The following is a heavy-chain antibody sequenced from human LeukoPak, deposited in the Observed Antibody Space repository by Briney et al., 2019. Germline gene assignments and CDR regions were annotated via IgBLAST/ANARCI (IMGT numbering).Heavy chain of an antibody. J-gene: IGHJ4*02. D-gene: IGHD6-19*01. CDR1: GYTFTGYY. V-gene: IGHV1-2*02. CDR3: ARVGIAVAGTIRYYFDY. Sequence: AAVKVSCKASGYTFTGYYMHWVRQAPGQGLEWMGWINPNSGGTNYAQKFQGRVTMTRDTSISTAYMELSRLRSDDTAVYYCARVGIAVAGTIRYYFDYWGQGTLVTVSS. CDR2: INPNSGGT.